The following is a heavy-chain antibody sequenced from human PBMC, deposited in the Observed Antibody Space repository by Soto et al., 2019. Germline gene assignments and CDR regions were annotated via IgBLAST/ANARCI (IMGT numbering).Heavy chain of an antibody. D-gene: IGHD2-2*01. J-gene: IGHJ3*02. Sequence: EVQLVESGGDLVQPGGSLRLSCAASGFTFSGHWMHWVRQVPGKGLEWVSRINTDGGSSAYAHCVKGRFTISRDNAKNTLYLQMKGLRAEDTAVYYCAREAGYCSRTSCYRRAFDTWGQGTTVTVSS. CDR2: INTDGGSS. V-gene: IGHV3-74*03. CDR1: GFTFSGHW. CDR3: AREAGYCSRTSCYRRAFDT.